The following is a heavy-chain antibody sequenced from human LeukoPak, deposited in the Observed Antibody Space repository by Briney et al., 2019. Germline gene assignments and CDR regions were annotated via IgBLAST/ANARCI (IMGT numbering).Heavy chain of an antibody. D-gene: IGHD2-8*01. Sequence: SETLSLTCTVSAGSISSYYWSWIRQPPGKGLEWIWYIYYSRNTNYNPSLKSRVTISVDTSKNQFSLRLNSVTAADTAVYYCARVSTNAWYFDLWGRGTLVTVSS. V-gene: IGHV4-59*01. CDR2: IYYSRNT. J-gene: IGHJ2*01. CDR1: AGSISSYY. CDR3: ARVSTNAWYFDL.